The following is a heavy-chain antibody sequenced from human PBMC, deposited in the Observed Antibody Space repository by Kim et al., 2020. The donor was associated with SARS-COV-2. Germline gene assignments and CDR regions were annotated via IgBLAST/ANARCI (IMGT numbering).Heavy chain of an antibody. D-gene: IGHD6-13*01. Sequence: SETLSLTCTVSGGSISSYYWSWIRQAPGEGLEWIGYIYSSWSTTYNPSLKSRVTISVDTPKNQFSLKLSSVTAADTAVFYCARASYSSSPFYYGMDVWG. CDR1: GGSISSYY. V-gene: IGHV4-59*01. J-gene: IGHJ6*02. CDR3: ARASYSSSPFYYGMDV. CDR2: IYSSWST.